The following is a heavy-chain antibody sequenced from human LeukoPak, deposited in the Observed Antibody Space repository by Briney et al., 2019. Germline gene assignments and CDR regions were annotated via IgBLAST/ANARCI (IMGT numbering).Heavy chain of an antibody. J-gene: IGHJ6*03. V-gene: IGHV1-8*01. CDR3: AREGSNYDFWSGYYFNYYYYYMDV. Sequence: ASVKVSCKASGYTFTSYDINWVRQATGQGLERMGWMNPNSGNTGYAQKFQGRVTMTRNTSISTAYMELSSLRSEDTAVYYCAREGSNYDFWSGYYFNYYYYYMDVWGKGTTVTVSS. CDR1: GYTFTSYD. D-gene: IGHD3-3*01. CDR2: MNPNSGNT.